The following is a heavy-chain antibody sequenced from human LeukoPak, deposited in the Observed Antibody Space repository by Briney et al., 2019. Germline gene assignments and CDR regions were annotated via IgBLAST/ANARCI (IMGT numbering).Heavy chain of an antibody. J-gene: IGHJ6*03. V-gene: IGHV1-46*01. D-gene: IGHD1-26*01. Sequence: ASLKESCKATGHSYTMYYIPLVPYAPVHGLQWMAQINLSDDATTYAQRFPGRVTMTRELSTTTVYMDLRRLVSEDTAVYLCAREQRGVLSGSLGGLFASYYTYCYMDVWGRGTTVTVSS. CDR1: GHSYTMYY. CDR3: AREQRGVLSGSLGGLFASYYTYCYMDV. CDR2: INLSDDAT.